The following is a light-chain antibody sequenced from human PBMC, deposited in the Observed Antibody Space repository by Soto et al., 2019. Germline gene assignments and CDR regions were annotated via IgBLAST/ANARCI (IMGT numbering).Light chain of an antibody. Sequence: QSVLTQPPSASGSPGQSVTISCTGTSSDVGGYNYVSWYQHHPGKAPKLMIYEVSKRPSGVPDRFSGSKSGNTASLTVSGFQADDEADYYCSSDAGNDKYVFGSGTTVPVL. V-gene: IGLV2-8*01. J-gene: IGLJ1*01. CDR3: SSDAGNDKYV. CDR2: EVS. CDR1: SSDVGGYNY.